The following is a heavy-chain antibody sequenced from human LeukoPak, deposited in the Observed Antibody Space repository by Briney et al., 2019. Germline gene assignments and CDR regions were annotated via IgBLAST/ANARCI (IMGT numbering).Heavy chain of an antibody. CDR1: GYTFTSYG. J-gene: IGHJ5*02. CDR2: ISAYTGNT. CDR3: ARDLAVPRMYSSGWYGVAGRWFDP. Sequence: ASVKVSCKASGYTFTSYGIGWVRQAPGQGLEWMGWISAYTGNTDYAQKLQGRVTMTTDTSTSTAYMELRSLRSDDTAVYYCARDLAVPRMYSSGWYGVAGRWFDPWGQGTLVTVSS. D-gene: IGHD6-19*01. V-gene: IGHV1-18*01.